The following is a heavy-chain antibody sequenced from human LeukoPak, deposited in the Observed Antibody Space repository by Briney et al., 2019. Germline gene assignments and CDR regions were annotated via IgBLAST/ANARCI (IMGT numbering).Heavy chain of an antibody. CDR3: TTDLPYCSSTSCQPYT. D-gene: IGHD2-2*01. Sequence: GGSLRLSCAASGFTFSNAWMSWVRQAPGKGLEWVGRIKSKTDGGTTDYAAPVKGRFTISRDDSKNTLYLQMNSLKTEDTAVYYCTTDLPYCSSTSCQPYTWGQGTLVTVSS. V-gene: IGHV3-15*01. J-gene: IGHJ5*02. CDR1: GFTFSNAW. CDR2: IKSKTDGGTT.